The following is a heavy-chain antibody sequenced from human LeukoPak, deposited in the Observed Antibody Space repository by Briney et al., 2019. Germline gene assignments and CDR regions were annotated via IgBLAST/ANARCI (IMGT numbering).Heavy chain of an antibody. J-gene: IGHJ5*02. Sequence: PGGSLRLSCAASGFTFSSYWMHWVRQAPGKGLVWVSRINSDGSGTTYADSVKGRFTISRDNAKNTLYLQMNGLRAEDTAMYYCTRASQTHWFDPWGQGTLVTVSS. CDR1: GFTFSSYW. CDR3: TRASQTHWFDP. V-gene: IGHV3-74*01. CDR2: INSDGSGT.